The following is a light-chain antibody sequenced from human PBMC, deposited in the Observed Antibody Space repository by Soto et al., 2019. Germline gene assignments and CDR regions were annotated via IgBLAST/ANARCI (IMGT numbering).Light chain of an antibody. V-gene: IGKV1-5*03. J-gene: IGKJ1*01. CDR1: QSISSR. CDR2: KAS. CDR3: QHYNSYPWT. Sequence: DIQMTQSPSTLSASVGDRVTITCRASQSISSRLAWYQQKPGKAPKLLIYKASSLESGGPSRFSGSGSGTEVTLTISSLQPDDFATYYLQHYNSYPWTFGQGTKVEIK.